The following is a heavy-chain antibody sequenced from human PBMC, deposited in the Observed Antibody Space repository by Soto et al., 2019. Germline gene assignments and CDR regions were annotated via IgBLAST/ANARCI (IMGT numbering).Heavy chain of an antibody. CDR3: ASLVGYDSATPPFDY. V-gene: IGHV4-34*01. CDR1: GGSFSGYY. CDR2: INHSGST. D-gene: IGHD3-22*01. Sequence: SETLSLTCAVYGGSFSGYYWSWIRQPPGKGLEWIGEINHSGSTNYNPSLKSRVTISVDTSKNQFSLKLSSVTAADTAVYYCASLVGYDSATPPFDYWGQGTLVTVSS. J-gene: IGHJ4*02.